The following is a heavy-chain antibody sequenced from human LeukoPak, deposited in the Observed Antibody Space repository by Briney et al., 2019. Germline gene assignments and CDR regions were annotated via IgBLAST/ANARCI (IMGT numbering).Heavy chain of an antibody. V-gene: IGHV4-39*01. Sequence: PSETLSLTCTVSGDSISSDNSYWGWIRQPPGKGLEWIGSIFYTGSTYYNPSLKSRVTISVDTSKNQLSLKLSSVTAADTALYYCARLRDGDYGGYFDYWGQGTLVTASS. J-gene: IGHJ4*02. CDR1: GDSISSDNSY. CDR3: ARLRDGDYGGYFDY. CDR2: IFYTGST. D-gene: IGHD4-23*01.